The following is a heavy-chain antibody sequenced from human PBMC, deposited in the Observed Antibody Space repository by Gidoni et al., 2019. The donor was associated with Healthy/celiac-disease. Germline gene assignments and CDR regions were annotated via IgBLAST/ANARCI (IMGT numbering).Heavy chain of an antibody. CDR2: ISSSSSYI. D-gene: IGHD3-10*01. CDR1: GFTFSSYS. V-gene: IGHV3-21*01. CDR3: ARDSTRGSGSYFY. J-gene: IGHJ4*02. Sequence: EVQLVESGGGLVKPGGSLRLSCAASGFTFSSYSMNWVRQAPGKGLAWVSSISSSSSYIYYADSVKGRFTISRDNAKNSLYLQMNSLRAEDTAVYYCARDSTRGSGSYFYWGQGTLVTVSS.